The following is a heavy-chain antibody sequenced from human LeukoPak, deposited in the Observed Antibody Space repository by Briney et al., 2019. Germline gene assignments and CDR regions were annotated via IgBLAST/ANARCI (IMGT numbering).Heavy chain of an antibody. CDR3: VRDRGTYRPIDY. CDR1: AFSLNAYN. Sequence: GGSLRLSCAASAFSLNAYNMNWVRQAPGKGLEWVSSISYTGTYVYYADSVKGRFTISRDNAQNSLYLQMNSLRAEDTAIYYCVRDRGTYRPIDYWGQGTLVTVSS. V-gene: IGHV3-21*04. CDR2: ISYTGTYV. J-gene: IGHJ4*02. D-gene: IGHD1-26*01.